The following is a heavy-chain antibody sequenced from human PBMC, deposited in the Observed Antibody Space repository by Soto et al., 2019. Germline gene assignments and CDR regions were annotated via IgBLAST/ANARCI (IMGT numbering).Heavy chain of an antibody. CDR2: IYYSGST. D-gene: IGHD6-19*01. Sequence: SETLSLTCTVSSGSISSGDYYWSWIRQPPGKGLEWIGYIYYSGSTYYNPSLKSRLSISVDTSKSHFSLKLTSVTAADTAVYYCARGLHSSASDFYYYGLDVWGQGTTVTVSS. J-gene: IGHJ6*02. CDR3: ARGLHSSASDFYYYGLDV. CDR1: SGSISSGDYY. V-gene: IGHV4-30-4*01.